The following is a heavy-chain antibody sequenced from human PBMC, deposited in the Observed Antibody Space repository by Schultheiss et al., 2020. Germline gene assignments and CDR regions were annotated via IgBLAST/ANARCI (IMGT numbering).Heavy chain of an antibody. D-gene: IGHD2-2*01. CDR3: AKEGPPWKYQLLGYFDY. CDR1: GFTFDDYA. CDR2: ISWNSGSI. V-gene: IGHV3-9*01. J-gene: IGHJ4*02. Sequence: GGSLRLSCAASGFTFDDYAMHWVRQAPGKGLEWVSGISWNSGSIGYADSVKGRFTISRDNAKNSLYLQMNSLRAEDTALYYCAKEGPPWKYQLLGYFDYWGQGTLVTVSS.